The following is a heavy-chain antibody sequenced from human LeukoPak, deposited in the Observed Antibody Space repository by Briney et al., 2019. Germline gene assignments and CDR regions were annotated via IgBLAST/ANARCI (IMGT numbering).Heavy chain of an antibody. CDR1: GYTSTGYY. CDR2: INPNSGGT. Sequence: ASVKVSCKASGYTSTGYYMHWVRQAPGQGLEWMGRINPNSGGTNYAQKFQGRVTMTRDTSISTAYMELSRLRSDDTAVYYCARHIAAAGTKPFDYWGQGTLVTVSS. D-gene: IGHD6-13*01. J-gene: IGHJ4*02. CDR3: ARHIAAAGTKPFDY. V-gene: IGHV1-2*06.